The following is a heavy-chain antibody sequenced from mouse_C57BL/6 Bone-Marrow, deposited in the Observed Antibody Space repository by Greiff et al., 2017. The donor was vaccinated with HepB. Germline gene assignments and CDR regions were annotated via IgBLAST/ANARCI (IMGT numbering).Heavy chain of an antibody. D-gene: IGHD1-1*01. CDR1: GFTFSDYY. Sequence: EVNVVESEGGLVQPGSSMKLSCTASGFTFSDYYMAWVRQVPEKGLEWVANINYDGSSTYYLDSLKSRFIISRDNAKNILYLQMSSLKSEDTATYYCAREPCYYGSSYWYFDVWGTGTTVTVSS. V-gene: IGHV5-16*01. CDR2: INYDGSST. CDR3: AREPCYYGSSYWYFDV. J-gene: IGHJ1*03.